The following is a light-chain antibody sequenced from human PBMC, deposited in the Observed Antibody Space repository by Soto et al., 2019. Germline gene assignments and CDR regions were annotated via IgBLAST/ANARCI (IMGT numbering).Light chain of an antibody. V-gene: IGLV2-11*01. CDR3: CSYAGSYGFV. CDR1: SSDVGGYND. J-gene: IGLJ1*01. Sequence: QSALTQPRSVSGSPGQSVTISCTGTSSDVGGYNDVSWCQQHPGKDPKLMIYDVSKRPSGVPDRFSGSKSGNTASLTISGLQAEDEADYYCCSYAGSYGFVFGTGTKVTVL. CDR2: DVS.